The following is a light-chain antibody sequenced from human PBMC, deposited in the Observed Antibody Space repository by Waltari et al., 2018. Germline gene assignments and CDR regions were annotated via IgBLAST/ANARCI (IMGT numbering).Light chain of an antibody. J-gene: IGLJ1*01. CDR2: DVT. V-gene: IGLV2-14*03. CDR3: DSYTSSVTRI. CDR1: SSDVGGYNY. Sequence: QSALTQPASVSGSPGQLITISCTGTSSDVGGYNYVAWFQQYPGKAPKLLIYDVTNRFAGVSKRFSGSKSGNTASLTISGLQAEDEADYYCDSYTSSVTRIFGTGTKVTVL.